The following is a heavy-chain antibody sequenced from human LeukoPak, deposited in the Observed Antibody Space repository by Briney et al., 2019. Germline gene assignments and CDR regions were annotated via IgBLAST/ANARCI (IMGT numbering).Heavy chain of an antibody. J-gene: IGHJ4*02. CDR3: ARASHDYSNSDFGY. V-gene: IGHV1-69*06. Sequence: GASVKVSCKASGGTFSSYAISWVRQAPGQGLEWMGGIIPIFGTANYAQKFQGRVTITADKSTSTAYMELSSLRSEDTAVYYCARASHDYSNSDFGYWGQGALVTVSS. CDR2: IIPIFGTA. CDR1: GGTFSSYA. D-gene: IGHD4-11*01.